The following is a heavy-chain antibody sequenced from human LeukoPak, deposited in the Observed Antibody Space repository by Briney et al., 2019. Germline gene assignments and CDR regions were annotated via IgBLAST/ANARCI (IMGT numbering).Heavy chain of an antibody. D-gene: IGHD6-13*01. J-gene: IGHJ4*02. CDR1: GFTFSSYW. Sequence: GGSLRLSCAASGFTFSSYWMSWVRQAPGKGLEWVANIKQDGSEKYYVDSVKGRFTISRDNAKNSLYLQMNSLRAEDTAVYYCARGKGGIAAAGTPDYWGQGTLVTVSS. V-gene: IGHV3-7*01. CDR2: IKQDGSEK. CDR3: ARGKGGIAAAGTPDY.